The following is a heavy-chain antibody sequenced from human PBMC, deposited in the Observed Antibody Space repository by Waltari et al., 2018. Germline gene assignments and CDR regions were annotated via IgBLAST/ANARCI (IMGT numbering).Heavy chain of an antibody. CDR3: ARELLGGGAFDS. CDR2: INTNTHNP. V-gene: IGHV7-4-1*02. D-gene: IGHD3-16*01. CDR1: GYTLLDHA. Sequence: QVQLVQSGSELKKPGASVKVSCKGSGYTLLDHAINWVRQAPGQGLQFLGWINTNTHNPFYERGFAGRFGFSLDTSISTVYMEITSLKPEDTAVYYCARELLGGGAFDSWGQGTLVSVSS. J-gene: IGHJ4*02.